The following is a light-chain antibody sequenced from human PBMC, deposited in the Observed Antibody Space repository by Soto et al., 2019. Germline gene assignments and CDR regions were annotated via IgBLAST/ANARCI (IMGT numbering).Light chain of an antibody. V-gene: IGKV1-39*01. Sequence: DIQMTQSPSSLSASVGDRVTITCRASQSISSYLSWYQQKPGKAPKLLIYGTSSLQSGVPSRFSGGGSGTDFTLTISSLQSEDFTTYYCQQTYSTPYTFGQGTKLEI. CDR1: QSISSY. J-gene: IGKJ2*01. CDR2: GTS. CDR3: QQTYSTPYT.